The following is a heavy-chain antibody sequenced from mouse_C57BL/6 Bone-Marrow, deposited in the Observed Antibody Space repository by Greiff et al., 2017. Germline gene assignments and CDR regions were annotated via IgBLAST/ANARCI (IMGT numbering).Heavy chain of an antibody. CDR1: GYTFTSYT. CDR2: INPSSGYT. V-gene: IGHV1-4*01. Sequence: QVQLQQSGADLARPGASVKMSCKASGYTFTSYTMHWVKQRPGQGLEWIGYINPSSGYTKYNQKFKDKATLTADKSSSTAYMQLSSLTSEDSAVYYCARFFPYYGSSPYAMDYWGQGTSVTVSS. J-gene: IGHJ4*01. D-gene: IGHD1-1*01. CDR3: ARFFPYYGSSPYAMDY.